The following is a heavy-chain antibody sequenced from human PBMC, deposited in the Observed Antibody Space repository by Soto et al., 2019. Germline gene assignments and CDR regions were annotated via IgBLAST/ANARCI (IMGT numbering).Heavy chain of an antibody. CDR1: GFTFSSYS. D-gene: IGHD3-16*01. J-gene: IGHJ4*02. V-gene: IGHV3-21*04. CDR3: VGAGRTTYFDY. CDR2: ISSSSSYT. Sequence: GGSLRLSCAASGFTFSSYSMNWVRQAPGKGLEWVSSISSSSSYTYYADSVKGRFTISRDNAKNSLYLQMNSLRAEDTAVYYCVGAGRTTYFDYWGQGTLVTVSS.